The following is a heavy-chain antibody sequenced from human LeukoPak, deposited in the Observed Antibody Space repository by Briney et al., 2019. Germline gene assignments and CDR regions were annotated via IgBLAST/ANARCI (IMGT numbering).Heavy chain of an antibody. V-gene: IGHV3-9*01. CDR1: GFTFDDYA. D-gene: IGHD3-10*01. CDR3: AKDISSSGSYYARFDY. CDR2: ISWNSGSI. J-gene: IGHJ4*02. Sequence: GGSLRLSCAASGFTFDDYAMHWVRQAPGKGLEWVSGISWNSGSIGYADSVKGRFTISRDNAKNSLYLQMNSLRAEDTALYYCAKDISSSGSYYARFDYWGQGTLVTVSS.